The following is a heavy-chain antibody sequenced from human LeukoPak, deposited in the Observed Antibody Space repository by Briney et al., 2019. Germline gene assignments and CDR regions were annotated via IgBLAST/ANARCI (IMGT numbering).Heavy chain of an antibody. CDR1: GFTFDDYA. CDR3: ARPYYDILTGPDY. Sequence: GGSLRLSCAASGFTFDDYAMHWVRQTPGKGLEWVSGISWNNGSIGYADSVKGRFTISRDNAKNSLYLQMNSLRAEDTAVYYCARPYYDILTGPDYWGQGTLVTVSS. D-gene: IGHD3-9*01. J-gene: IGHJ4*02. V-gene: IGHV3-9*01. CDR2: ISWNNGSI.